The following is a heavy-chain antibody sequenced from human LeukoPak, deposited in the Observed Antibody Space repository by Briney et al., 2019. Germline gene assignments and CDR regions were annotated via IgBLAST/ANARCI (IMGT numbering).Heavy chain of an antibody. V-gene: IGHV4-39*07. D-gene: IGHD6-13*01. CDR3: ARLGALYSSSWYARYYYGMDV. CDR2: VRYGGTT. CDR1: GDSIGSNSYY. J-gene: IGHJ6*02. Sequence: PSETLSLTCTVSGDSIGSNSYYWGWIRQPPGKGLEWIGSVRYGGTTNYNPSLKSRVTISVDTSKNQFSLKLSSVTAADTAVYYCARLGALYSSSWYARYYYGMDVWGQGTTVTVSS.